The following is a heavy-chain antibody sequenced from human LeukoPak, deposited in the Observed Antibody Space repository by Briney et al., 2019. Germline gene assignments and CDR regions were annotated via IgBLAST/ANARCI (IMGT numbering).Heavy chain of an antibody. CDR1: GFTFSSYA. CDR2: ISGSGGST. D-gene: IGHD5-18*01. V-gene: IGHV3-23*01. CDR3: AKDPKTAMVTPDWFDP. J-gene: IGHJ5*02. Sequence: PGGSLRLSCAASGFTFSSYAMSWVRQAPGKGLEWVSAISGSGGSTYYADSVKGRFTISRDNSKNTLYLQMNSLRAGDTAVYYCAKDPKTAMVTPDWFDPWGQGTLVTVSS.